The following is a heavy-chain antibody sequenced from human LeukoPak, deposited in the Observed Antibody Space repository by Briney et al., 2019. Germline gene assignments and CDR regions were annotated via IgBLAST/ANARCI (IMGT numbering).Heavy chain of an antibody. Sequence: ASVKVSCKASGYTFTSYGISWVRQAPGQGLEWMGWISAYNGNTNYAQKLQGRVTMTTDTSTSTAYMELRSLRSDDTAVYYCARTMIVALFGYYYMDVWGKGTTVTASS. J-gene: IGHJ6*03. CDR2: ISAYNGNT. CDR1: GYTFTSYG. CDR3: ARTMIVALFGYYYMDV. D-gene: IGHD3-22*01. V-gene: IGHV1-18*01.